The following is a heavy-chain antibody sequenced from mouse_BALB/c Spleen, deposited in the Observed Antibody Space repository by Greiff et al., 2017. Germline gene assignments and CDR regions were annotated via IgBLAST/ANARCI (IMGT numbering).Heavy chain of an antibody. CDR3: ARAFHYYGYARVSFAY. Sequence: EVQLQQSGPGLVKPSQSLSLTCSVTGYSITSGYYWNWIRQFPGNKLEWMGYISYDGSNNYNPSLKNRISITRDTSKNQFFLKLNSVTTEDTATYCCARAFHYYGYARVSFAYWGQGTLVTVSA. D-gene: IGHD1-2*01. CDR2: ISYDGSN. CDR1: GYSITSGYY. V-gene: IGHV3-6*02. J-gene: IGHJ3*01.